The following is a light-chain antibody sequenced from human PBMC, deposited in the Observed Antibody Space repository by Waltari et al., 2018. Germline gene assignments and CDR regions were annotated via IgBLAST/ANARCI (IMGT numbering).Light chain of an antibody. Sequence: VLPPSPATLSLSPGETATLSCRASHYISSNYLAWYQQKPGQAPRLLIYDASKRATGIADRFSGSGSGTDFSLTISRLETEDFAVFYCQQYGNSPVTFGGGTKVEIK. V-gene: IGKV3-20*01. CDR3: QQYGNSPVT. CDR2: DAS. CDR1: HYISSNY. J-gene: IGKJ4*01.